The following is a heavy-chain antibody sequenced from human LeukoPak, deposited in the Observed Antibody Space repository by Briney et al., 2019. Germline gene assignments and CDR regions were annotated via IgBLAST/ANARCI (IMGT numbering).Heavy chain of an antibody. CDR2: MNPNSGNT. V-gene: IGHV1-8*03. Sequence: RASVKVSCKASGYTFTSYDINWVRQATGQGLEWMGWMNPNSGNTGYAQKFQGRVTITRSTSISTAYMELSSLRSEDTAVYYCARGLQDIVVVPATRAWFDPWGQGTLVTVSS. D-gene: IGHD2-2*01. CDR3: ARGLQDIVVVPATRAWFDP. J-gene: IGHJ5*02. CDR1: GYTFTSYD.